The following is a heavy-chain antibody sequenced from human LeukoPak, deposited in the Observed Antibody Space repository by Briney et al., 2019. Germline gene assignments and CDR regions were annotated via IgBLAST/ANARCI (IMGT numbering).Heavy chain of an antibody. Sequence: PGGSLRLSCAASGFTFSNYWMSWVRQAPGKGLEWVANIKQDGSEKYYVDSVKGRFTISRDNAENSLYLQMNSLRAEDTAVYYCARDAGYGYDRFDYWGQGTQVTVPS. D-gene: IGHD5-18*01. CDR1: GFTFSNYW. J-gene: IGHJ4*02. CDR3: ARDAGYGYDRFDY. CDR2: IKQDGSEK. V-gene: IGHV3-7*01.